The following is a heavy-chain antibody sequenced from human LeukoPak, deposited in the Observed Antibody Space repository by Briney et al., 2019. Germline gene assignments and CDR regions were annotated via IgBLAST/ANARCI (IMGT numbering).Heavy chain of an antibody. J-gene: IGHJ6*03. CDR1: GFTFSSYS. CDR3: AAANGIVGWSKLPGYYMDV. Sequence: GGSLRLSCAASGFTFSSYSMNWVRQAPGKGLEWVSSISSSNNYIYYADSVKGRFTISRDNAKNSLSLQMNSLRAEDTAVYYCAAANGIVGWSKLPGYYMDVWGKGTTVTVSS. D-gene: IGHD6-19*01. V-gene: IGHV3-21*01. CDR2: ISSSNNYI.